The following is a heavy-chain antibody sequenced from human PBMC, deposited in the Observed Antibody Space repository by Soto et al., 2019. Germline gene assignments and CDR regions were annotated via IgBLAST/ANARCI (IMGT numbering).Heavy chain of an antibody. J-gene: IGHJ6*01. CDR1: GFTLSNFG. V-gene: IGHV3-33*01. Sequence: QDHLVESGGGVVQPGRSLRLSCAASGFTLSNFGIHWVRQAPGKGLEWVAVIRHDGRKTNYVDSVKGRFTISRDNSRNTVFLQMDSLRVEDTAVYRCVRDSVMGATYSGPSYYHLDVWGRGTTVTVSS. D-gene: IGHD1-26*01. CDR2: IRHDGRKT. CDR3: VRDSVMGATYSGPSYYHLDV.